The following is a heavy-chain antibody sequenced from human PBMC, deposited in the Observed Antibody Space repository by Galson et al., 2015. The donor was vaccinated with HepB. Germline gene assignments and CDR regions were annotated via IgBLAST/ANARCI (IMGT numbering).Heavy chain of an antibody. CDR1: GDSVSSNSAA. CDR2: TYYRSKWYN. Sequence: CAISGDSVSSNSAAWNWIRQSPSRGLEWLGRTYYRSKWYNDYAVSVRSRITINPDTSKNQFSLQLNSVTPEDTAVYYCARDSGAGSGLDFDYWGQGTLVTVSS. V-gene: IGHV6-1*01. J-gene: IGHJ4*02. CDR3: ARDSGAGSGLDFDY. D-gene: IGHD3-10*01.